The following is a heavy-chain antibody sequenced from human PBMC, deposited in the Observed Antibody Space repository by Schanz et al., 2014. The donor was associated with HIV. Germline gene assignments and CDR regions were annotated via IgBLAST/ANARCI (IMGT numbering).Heavy chain of an antibody. V-gene: IGHV4-34*01. CDR3: ARDNDPYYYDNGGHYDRLFDY. CDR2: INHSGST. CDR1: GGSFRGFY. D-gene: IGHD3-22*01. Sequence: HVPLQQWGAGLLKPSETLSLTCAVYGGSFRGFYWSWIRQSPTKGLEWIGGINHSGSTNYNPSLQSRITISLDTSKNQFSLRLSPVTAADTAVYYCARDNDPYYYDNGGHYDRLFDYWGQGTLVTVSS. J-gene: IGHJ4*02.